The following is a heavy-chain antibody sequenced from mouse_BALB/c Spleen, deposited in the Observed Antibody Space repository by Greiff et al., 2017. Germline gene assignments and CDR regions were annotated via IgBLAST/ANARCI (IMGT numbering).Heavy chain of an antibody. Sequence: EVHLVESGGGLVKPGGSLKLSCAASGFTFSSYAMSWVRQTPEKRLEWVASISSGGSTYYPDSVKGRFTISRDNARNILYLQMSSLRSEDTAMYYCARGGSTMITTGRYWYFDVWGAGTTVTVSS. CDR1: GFTFSSYA. D-gene: IGHD2-4*01. J-gene: IGHJ1*01. CDR2: ISSGGST. CDR3: ARGGSTMITTGRYWYFDV. V-gene: IGHV5-6-5*01.